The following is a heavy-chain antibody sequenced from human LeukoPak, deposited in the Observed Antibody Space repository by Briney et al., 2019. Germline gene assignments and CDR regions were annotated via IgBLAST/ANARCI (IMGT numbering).Heavy chain of an antibody. V-gene: IGHV4-34*01. D-gene: IGHD6-13*01. J-gene: IGHJ4*02. CDR2: INHSGST. Sequence: SETLSLTCGVYGGSFSGYCWSWIRQPPGKGLEWIGEINHSGSTNYNPPLKSRVTISVDASKNQFALKLNSVTAADTAVYYCARGGFRAAAGTALWYWGQGTLVTVSS. CDR1: GGSFSGYC. CDR3: ARGGFRAAAGTALWY.